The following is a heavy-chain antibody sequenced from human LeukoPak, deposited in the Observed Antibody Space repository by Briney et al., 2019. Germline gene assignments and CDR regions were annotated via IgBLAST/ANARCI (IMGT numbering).Heavy chain of an antibody. CDR3: ARFTEYSSSFDF. J-gene: IGHJ4*02. D-gene: IGHD6-6*01. Sequence: PSETLSLTCAVYGGSFSGYYWSWIRQPPGKGLEWIGEINHSGSTNYNPSLKSRVIISVDTSKNQFSLKLSSVTAADTGVYYCARFTEYSSSFDFWGQGTLVTVSS. CDR1: GGSFSGYY. V-gene: IGHV4-34*01. CDR2: INHSGST.